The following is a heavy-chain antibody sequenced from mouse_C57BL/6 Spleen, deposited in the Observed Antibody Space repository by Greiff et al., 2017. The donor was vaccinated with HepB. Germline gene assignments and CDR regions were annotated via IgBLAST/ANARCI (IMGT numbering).Heavy chain of an antibody. Sequence: VQLQQPGAELVMPGASVKLSCKASGYTFTSYWMHWVKQRPGQGLEWIGEIDPSDSYTNYNQKFKGKSTLTVDKSSSTAYMQLSSLTSEDSAVYYCAEGGAYAMDYWGQGTSVTVSS. CDR2: IDPSDSYT. D-gene: IGHD3-1*01. CDR1: GYTFTSYW. J-gene: IGHJ4*01. CDR3: AEGGAYAMDY. V-gene: IGHV1-69*01.